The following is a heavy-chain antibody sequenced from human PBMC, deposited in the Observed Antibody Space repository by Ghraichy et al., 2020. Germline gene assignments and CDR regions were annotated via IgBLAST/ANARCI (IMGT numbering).Heavy chain of an antibody. CDR2: IKQDGSEK. Sequence: GGSLRLSCAASGFTFSSYWMSWVRQAPGKGLEWVANIKQDGSEKYYVDSVKGRFTISRDNAKNSLYLQMNSLRAEDTAVYYCARDQGRGSEIDAFDIWGQGTMVTVSS. CDR3: ARDQGRGSEIDAFDI. J-gene: IGHJ3*02. CDR1: GFTFSSYW. V-gene: IGHV3-7*01. D-gene: IGHD3-10*01.